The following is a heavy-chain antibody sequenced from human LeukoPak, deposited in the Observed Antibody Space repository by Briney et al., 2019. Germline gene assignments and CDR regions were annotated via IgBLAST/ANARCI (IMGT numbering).Heavy chain of an antibody. J-gene: IGHJ4*02. CDR2: INTYSTNT. D-gene: IGHD6-19*01. CDR1: GYTFTSHG. Sequence: ASVKVSCKASGYTFTSHGITWVRQAPGQGLEWMGWINTYSTNTNYAQKLQGRVTMTTDTSTSTAYMELRSLRSDDTAVYYCARQAVGYSSGLYQFHFDYWGQGTLVTVSS. CDR3: ARQAVGYSSGLYQFHFDY. V-gene: IGHV1-18*04.